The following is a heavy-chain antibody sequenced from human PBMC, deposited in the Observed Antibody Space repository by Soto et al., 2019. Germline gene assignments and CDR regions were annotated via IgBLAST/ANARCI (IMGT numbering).Heavy chain of an antibody. CDR1: GFTFSSYS. CDR2: ISSSSSTI. Sequence: TGGSLGLSCAASGFTFSSYSMNWVRQAPGKGLGGGSYISSSSSTIYDADSGKGRFTISRDNAKNSLYLQMNSLRDEDTAVYYCARYLGSDYYDSSALGTTNYSSDWGQGTLVTVSS. J-gene: IGHJ4*02. CDR3: ARYLGSDYYDSSALGTTNYSSD. V-gene: IGHV3-48*02. D-gene: IGHD3-22*01.